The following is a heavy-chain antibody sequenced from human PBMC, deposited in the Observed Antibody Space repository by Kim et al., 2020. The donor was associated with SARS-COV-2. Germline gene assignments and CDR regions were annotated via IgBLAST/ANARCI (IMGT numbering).Heavy chain of an antibody. J-gene: IGHJ4*02. Sequence: GGSLRLSCAASGFTFSSYAVSWVRQAPGKGLEWVSAVTGSGSGTYYADSVKGRFTISRDNSKNTLYLQMNSLRAEDTAVYYCAKDSNGDFDYWGQGTLVTVSS. D-gene: IGHD3-10*01. CDR2: VTGSGSGT. V-gene: IGHV3-23*01. CDR1: GFTFSSYA. CDR3: AKDSNGDFDY.